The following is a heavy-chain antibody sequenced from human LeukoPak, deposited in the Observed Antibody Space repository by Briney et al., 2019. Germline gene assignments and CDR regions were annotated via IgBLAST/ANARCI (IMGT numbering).Heavy chain of an antibody. J-gene: IGHJ4*02. V-gene: IGHV3-23*01. CDR3: AKDLGLPRGFDY. CDR2: ISGSGGST. D-gene: IGHD7-27*01. Sequence: QTGGSLRLSCAASGFTFSSYAMSWVRQAPGKGLEWVSAISGSGGSTYYADSVKGRFTISRDNSKNTLYLQMNSLRAEDTAVYYCAKDLGLPRGFDYWGQGTLVTVSS. CDR1: GFTFSSYA.